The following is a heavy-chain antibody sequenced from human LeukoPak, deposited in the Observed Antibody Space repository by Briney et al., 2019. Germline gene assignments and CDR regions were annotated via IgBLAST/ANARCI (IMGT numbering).Heavy chain of an antibody. J-gene: IGHJ5*01. CDR3: ARDLGGSSSWFDS. V-gene: IGHV4-59*11. CDR1: GGSISSHY. CDR2: MYDSRST. Sequence: SETLSLTCTVSGGSISSHYWSWIRQPPGKGLEWIGYMYDSRSTNYNPSLKSRVFISVDTSKNQFSLKLTSVTAADTAVYYCARDLGGSSSWFDSWGQGTLVTVSS. D-gene: IGHD6-13*01.